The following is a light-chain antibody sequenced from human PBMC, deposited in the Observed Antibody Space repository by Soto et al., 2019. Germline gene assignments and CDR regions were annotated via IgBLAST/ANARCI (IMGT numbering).Light chain of an antibody. CDR2: GAS. CDR1: QSVSSK. V-gene: IGKV3-15*01. J-gene: IGKJ1*01. CDR3: QQYNNGPQT. Sequence: EIVMTQSPATLSVSPVERATLSCRASQSVSSKLAWYRHKPGQAPRLLIYGASTRATGIPARFSGSGSGTEFTLTISSLQSEDFAVYYCQQYNNGPQTFGQGTKVDIK.